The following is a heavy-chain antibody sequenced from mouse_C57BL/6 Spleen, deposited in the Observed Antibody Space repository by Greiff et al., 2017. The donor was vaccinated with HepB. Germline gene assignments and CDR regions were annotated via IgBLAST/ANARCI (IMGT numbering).Heavy chain of an antibody. V-gene: IGHV5-6*02. D-gene: IGHD1-1*01. CDR2: ISSGGSYT. CDR1: GFTFSSYG. CDR3: ARHHYYGSSDAMDY. Sequence: DVMLVESGGDLVKPGGSLKLSCAASGFTFSSYGMSWVRQTPDKRLEWVATISSGGSYTYYPDSVKGRFTMSRDNAKNTLYLQMSSLKSEDTAMYYCARHHYYGSSDAMDYWGQGTSVTVSS. J-gene: IGHJ4*01.